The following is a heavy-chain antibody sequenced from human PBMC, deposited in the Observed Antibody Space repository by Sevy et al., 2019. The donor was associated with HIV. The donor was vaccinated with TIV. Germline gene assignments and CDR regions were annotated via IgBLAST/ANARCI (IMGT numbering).Heavy chain of an antibody. J-gene: IGHJ4*02. CDR3: TRFRLVYYDSSGCIDY. Sequence: SETLSLTCIVSGGSISSSNHYWGWIRQPPGKGLEWIGSVYRSGSIYYNPSLKSRVTISVDTSKNQFSLNLHSVTAADTAVYYCTRFRLVYYDSSGCIDYWGQGTLVTVSS. V-gene: IGHV4-39*01. D-gene: IGHD3-22*01. CDR2: VYRSGSI. CDR1: GGSISSSNHY.